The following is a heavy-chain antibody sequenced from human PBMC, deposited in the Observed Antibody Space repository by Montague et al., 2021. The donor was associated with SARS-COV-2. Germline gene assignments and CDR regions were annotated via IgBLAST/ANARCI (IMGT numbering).Heavy chain of an antibody. V-gene: IGHV2-70*11. CDR3: ALETPMVTFLA. CDR1: GFSLSTSGMC. D-gene: IGHD5-18*01. Sequence: PALVKPTQTLTLTCTFSGFSLSTSGMCVSWIRQPPGKALEWLARIDWDDDKYYSTPLKTRLTISKDTSKNQVVPTMTNMDPVDTATYYCALETPMVTFLAWGQGTLVTVSS. CDR2: IDWDDDK. J-gene: IGHJ5*02.